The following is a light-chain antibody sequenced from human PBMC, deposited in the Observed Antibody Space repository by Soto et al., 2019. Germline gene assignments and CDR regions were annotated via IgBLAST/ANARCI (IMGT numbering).Light chain of an antibody. V-gene: IGLV2-8*01. CDR2: EVI. CDR1: YSDVGGSNY. CDR3: SSNVVGTNLKI. J-gene: IGLJ2*01. Sequence: QSALTQPPSASGSPGQSVTISCTGTYSDVGGSNYVSWYQQHPGKAPKLVIYEVIQRPSGVPDRFSGSRSGNTASQTVSRLQAEDEADYYCSSNVVGTNLKIFGGGTKLTVL.